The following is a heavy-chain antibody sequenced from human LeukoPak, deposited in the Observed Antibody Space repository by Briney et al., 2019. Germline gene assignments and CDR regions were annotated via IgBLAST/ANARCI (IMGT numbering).Heavy chain of an antibody. D-gene: IGHD2-15*01. V-gene: IGHV3-53*01. Sequence: PGGSLRLSCSASGFTFSSYAMHWVRQAPGKGLEWVSVIYSGGSTYYADSVKGRFTISRDNSKNTLYLQMNSLRAEDTAVYYCARGRSGGYFDYWGQGTLVTVSS. J-gene: IGHJ4*02. CDR3: ARGRSGGYFDY. CDR2: IYSGGST. CDR1: GFTFSSYA.